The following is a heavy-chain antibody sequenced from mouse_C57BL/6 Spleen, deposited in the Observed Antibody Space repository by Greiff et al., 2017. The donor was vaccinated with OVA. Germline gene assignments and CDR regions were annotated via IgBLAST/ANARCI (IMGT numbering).Heavy chain of an antibody. CDR3: ARDYYGSLFAY. CDR2: ISYDGSN. V-gene: IGHV3-6*01. J-gene: IGHJ3*01. D-gene: IGHD1-1*01. Sequence: EVQVVESGPGLVKPSQSLSLTCSVTGYSITSGYYWNWIRQFPGNKLEWMGYISYDGSNNYNPSLKNRISITRDTSKNQFFLKLNSVTTEDTATYYCARDYYGSLFAYWGQGTLVTVSA. CDR1: GYSITSGYY.